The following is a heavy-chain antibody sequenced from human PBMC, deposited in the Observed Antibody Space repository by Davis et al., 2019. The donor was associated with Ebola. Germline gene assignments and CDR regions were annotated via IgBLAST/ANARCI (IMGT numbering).Heavy chain of an antibody. J-gene: IGHJ6*04. V-gene: IGHV1-18*04. D-gene: IGHD7-27*01. CDR1: GYTFTNYG. Sequence: ASVKVSCKASGYTFTNYGITWVRQAPGQGLEWMGWINPHNGNTNYAQNVQGRVTMTTDTSTSTAYMELRSLRYDDTAVYYCARGPGDEDYYFAMDVWGEGTTVTVSS. CDR3: ARGPGDEDYYFAMDV. CDR2: INPHNGNT.